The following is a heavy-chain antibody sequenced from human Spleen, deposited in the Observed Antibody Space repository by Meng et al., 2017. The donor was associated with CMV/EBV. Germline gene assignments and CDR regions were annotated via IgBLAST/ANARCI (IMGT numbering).Heavy chain of an antibody. J-gene: IGHJ4*02. CDR1: GYSFTSYW. Sequence: GYSFTSYWIGWVRQMPGKGLEWVGIIYPGDSDTRYSPSFQGQVTISADKSISTAYLQWSSLKASDTAMYYCARPGTYYYGSGSYAYWGQGTLVTVSS. CDR3: ARPGTYYYGSGSYAY. CDR2: IYPGDSDT. V-gene: IGHV5-51*01. D-gene: IGHD3-10*01.